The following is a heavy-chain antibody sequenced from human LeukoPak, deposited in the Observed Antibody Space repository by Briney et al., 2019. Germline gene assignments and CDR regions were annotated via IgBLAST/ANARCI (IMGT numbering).Heavy chain of an antibody. CDR3: ASSCSSTSCYAFDI. D-gene: IGHD2-2*01. CDR1: GGSFSGYY. Sequence: SETLSLTCAVYGGSFSGYYWSWLRQPPGKGLEWIGEINHSGSTNYNPSLKSRVTISVDTSKNQFSLKLSSVTAADTAVYYCASSCSSTSCYAFDIWGQGTMVTVSS. CDR2: INHSGST. V-gene: IGHV4-34*01. J-gene: IGHJ3*02.